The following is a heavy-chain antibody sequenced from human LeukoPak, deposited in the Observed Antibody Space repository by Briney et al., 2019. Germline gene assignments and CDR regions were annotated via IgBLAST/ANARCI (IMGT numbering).Heavy chain of an antibody. CDR2: IWYDGEKK. Sequence: GGSLRLSCVASGFGFNTYGMHWVRQAPGKGLEWVAVIWYDGEKKYYSDSVKGRFTASRDNSKNTVYLQMNSLRAEDTAVYYCARERGDTYGHELFDYWGQGTLVTVSS. J-gene: IGHJ4*02. D-gene: IGHD3-16*01. CDR3: ARERGDTYGHELFDY. V-gene: IGHV3-33*01. CDR1: GFGFNTYG.